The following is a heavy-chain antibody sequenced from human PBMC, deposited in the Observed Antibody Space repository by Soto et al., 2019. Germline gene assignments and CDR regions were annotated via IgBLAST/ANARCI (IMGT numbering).Heavy chain of an antibody. CDR3: SRDWSLYYDSSGLMWFY. CDR1: GYTFSSYW. CDR2: ISAHNGDT. D-gene: IGHD3-22*01. Sequence: VSVKVSSKASGYTFSSYWKRLVRQAPGQGLEWVGWISAHNGDTMYAQNLQGRITMSTYTFSNTAYMELMSQTSDDTAGYCGSRDWSLYYDSSGLMWFYWGQGTL. J-gene: IGHJ4*02. V-gene: IGHV1-18*01.